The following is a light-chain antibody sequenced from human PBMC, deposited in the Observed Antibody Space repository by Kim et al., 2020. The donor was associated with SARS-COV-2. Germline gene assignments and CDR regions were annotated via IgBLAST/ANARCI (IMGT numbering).Light chain of an antibody. CDR2: GAS. CDR3: QQHGRSAWT. J-gene: IGKJ1*01. V-gene: IGKV3-20*01. CDR1: QSVSSSY. Sequence: EIVLTQSPGTLSLSPGERATLSCRASQSVSSSYLAWYQQKPDQAPRILIYGASSRATGIPDRFSGSGSGTDFNLTISRLEAEDFADYYWQQHGRSAWTFGQGTKVDIK.